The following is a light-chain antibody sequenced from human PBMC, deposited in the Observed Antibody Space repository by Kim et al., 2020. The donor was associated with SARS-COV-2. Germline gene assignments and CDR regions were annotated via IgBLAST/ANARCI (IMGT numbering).Light chain of an antibody. Sequence: DNQMTQSPSSLSASVGDRVNITCRASQSISSYLNWYQQKPGKAPKLLIYSASTLRSGVPSRFSGSASGTDFTLTISSLQPEDFATYYCQQTYSMLYTFGQGTKLEIK. J-gene: IGKJ2*01. CDR2: SAS. V-gene: IGKV1-39*01. CDR1: QSISSY. CDR3: QQTYSMLYT.